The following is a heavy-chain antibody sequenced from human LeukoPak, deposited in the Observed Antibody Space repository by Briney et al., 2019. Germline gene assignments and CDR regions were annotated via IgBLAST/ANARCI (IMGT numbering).Heavy chain of an antibody. CDR2: RYYSGST. J-gene: IGHJ1*01. CDR1: GGSISSYY. CDR3: ARVRGDFETD. D-gene: IGHD3-16*01. Sequence: SETLSLTCSVSGGSISSYYWTWIRQPPGKGLEWIGFRYYSGSTTYNPSLKSRVTISVDTSKSQFSLKLISVTAADTAIYYCARVRGDFETDWGQGTLVTVSS. V-gene: IGHV4-59*01.